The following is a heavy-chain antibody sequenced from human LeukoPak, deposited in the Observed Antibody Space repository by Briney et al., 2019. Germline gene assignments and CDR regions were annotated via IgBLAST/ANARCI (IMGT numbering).Heavy chain of an antibody. Sequence: SETLSLTCAVYGGSFSGYYWSWIRQPPGKGLEWIGEINHSGSTNYNPSLKSRVTISVDTFKNQFSLKLSSVTAADTAVYYCARKGNYYYYYMDVWGKGTTVTISS. CDR3: ARKGNYYYYYMDV. D-gene: IGHD6-13*01. CDR2: INHSGST. J-gene: IGHJ6*03. V-gene: IGHV4-34*01. CDR1: GGSFSGYY.